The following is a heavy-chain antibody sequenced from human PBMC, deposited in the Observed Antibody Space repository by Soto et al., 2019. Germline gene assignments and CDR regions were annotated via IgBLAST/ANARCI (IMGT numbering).Heavy chain of an antibody. CDR3: ARESVGDYPLLDY. V-gene: IGHV1-8*02. Sequence: GASVKVSCKAIGYSFTSHYIHWVRQATGQGLEWMGWMNPNSGNTGYAQKFQGRVTMTRNTSISTAYMELSSLRSEDTAVYYCARESVGDYPLLDYWVQGTLVTVSS. CDR2: MNPNSGNT. CDR1: GYSFTSHY. D-gene: IGHD4-17*01. J-gene: IGHJ4*01.